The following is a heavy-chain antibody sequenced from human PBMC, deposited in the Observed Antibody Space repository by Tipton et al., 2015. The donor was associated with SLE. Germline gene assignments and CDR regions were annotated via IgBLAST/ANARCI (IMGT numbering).Heavy chain of an antibody. CDR2: VYYGVDT. CDR1: GGSISRNSYY. Sequence: TLSLTCIVSGGSISRNSYYWDWIRQPPGQGLEWIGSVYYGVDTYYNPPLKTRVTISVDTSKNQFSLRLNSVTAADTAVYYCARLYGMSLDSWGQGTLVTVSS. V-gene: IGHV4-39*07. CDR3: ARLYGMSLDS. J-gene: IGHJ4*02. D-gene: IGHD4-17*01.